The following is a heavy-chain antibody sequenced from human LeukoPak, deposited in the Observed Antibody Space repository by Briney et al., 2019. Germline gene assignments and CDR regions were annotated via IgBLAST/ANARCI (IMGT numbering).Heavy chain of an antibody. V-gene: IGHV4-39*07. CDR2: IYYSGST. D-gene: IGHD3-22*01. CDR1: GGSISSSSYY. J-gene: IGHJ3*02. CDR3: ARGNYYDSNTYYRAFDI. Sequence: PSETLSLTCTVSGGSISSSSYYWGWIRQPPGKGLEWIGSIYYSGSTNYNPSLKSRVTISVDTSKNQFSLKRSSVTAADTAVYYCARGNYYDSNTYYRAFDIWGQGTMVTVSS.